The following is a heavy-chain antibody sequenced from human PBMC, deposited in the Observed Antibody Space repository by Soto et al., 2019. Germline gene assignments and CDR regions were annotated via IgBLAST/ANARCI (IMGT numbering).Heavy chain of an antibody. Sequence: EVQLVESGGGLIQPGGSLRLICAASGLSVTANYMTWVRQAPGKRLEWLSIIYRGGGTYYADSLKGRAIISRDGSRNMVFLQMNSLTAEDAGVYYCARRDDSETFDIWGRWTVVNVSS. CDR3: ARRDDSETFDI. CDR1: GLSVTANY. D-gene: IGHD5-18*01. J-gene: IGHJ3*02. CDR2: IYRGGGT. V-gene: IGHV3-53*01.